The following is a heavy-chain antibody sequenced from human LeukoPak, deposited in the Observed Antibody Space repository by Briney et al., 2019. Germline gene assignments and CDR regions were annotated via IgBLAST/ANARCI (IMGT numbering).Heavy chain of an antibody. Sequence: GGSLRLSCAASGLIFSNYAMHWVRQAPGKGLEWVALISSDGSKIYYADSVKGRFTISRDNSRNTPYLQMNSLRAEDSAVYYCARGLHRRCSGGICYQPFDYWGQGTLVTVSS. CDR2: ISSDGSKI. V-gene: IGHV3-30*04. CDR1: GLIFSNYA. J-gene: IGHJ4*02. D-gene: IGHD2-15*01. CDR3: ARGLHRRCSGGICYQPFDY.